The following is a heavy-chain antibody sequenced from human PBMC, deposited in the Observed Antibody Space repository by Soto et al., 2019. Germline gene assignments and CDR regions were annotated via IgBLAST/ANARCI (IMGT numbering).Heavy chain of an antibody. CDR2: IYPGDSDT. D-gene: IGHD2-15*01. J-gene: IGHJ4*02. Sequence: PGVSKRIPKKGSEYNFANYWIRCVRQKTGKGLEWMGIIYPGDSDTRYSPSFQGQVTISADKSISTAYLQWSSLKASDTAMYYGERRIGGLPPDFAFWRQGTPVTVSS. CDR3: ERRIGGLPPDFAF. CDR1: EYNFANYW. V-gene: IGHV5-51*01.